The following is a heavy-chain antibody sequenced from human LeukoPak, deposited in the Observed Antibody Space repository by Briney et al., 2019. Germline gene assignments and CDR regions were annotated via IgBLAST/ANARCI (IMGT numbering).Heavy chain of an antibody. J-gene: IGHJ4*02. D-gene: IGHD3-3*01. CDR2: ISFDGSNK. Sequence: SGGSLRLSCAASGFTFSRYAMHWVRQAPGKGLEWVAVISFDGSNKYYADSVKGRFTISRDTSKNTLYLQMNSLRAEDTALYHCARAPSYDFWSGYSAYWGQGTLVTVSS. CDR1: GFTFSRYA. CDR3: ARAPSYDFWSGYSAY. V-gene: IGHV3-30-3*01.